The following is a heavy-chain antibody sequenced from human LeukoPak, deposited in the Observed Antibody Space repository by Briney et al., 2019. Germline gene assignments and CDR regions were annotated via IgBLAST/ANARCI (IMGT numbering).Heavy chain of an antibody. Sequence: GGSLRLSCEASGFTFSSYAMSWVRQASGKGLEWVSVISGSGDITKYADSVKGRFTISRDKSKSMVYLQMNSLRAEDTALYYCAKADFWSASNWFDPWGQGTLVTVSS. J-gene: IGHJ5*02. D-gene: IGHD3-3*01. CDR1: GFTFSSYA. V-gene: IGHV3-23*01. CDR2: ISGSGDIT. CDR3: AKADFWSASNWFDP.